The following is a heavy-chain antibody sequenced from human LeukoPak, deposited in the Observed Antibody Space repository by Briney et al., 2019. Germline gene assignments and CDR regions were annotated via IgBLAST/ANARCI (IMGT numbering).Heavy chain of an antibody. Sequence: SETLSLTCTVSGGSISSYYWSWIRQPPGKGLEWIGYIYYSGSTNYNPSLKSRVTISVDTSKNQLSLKLSSVTAADTAVYYCAREESYDSSGYYYAVFDYWGQGTLVTVSS. V-gene: IGHV4-59*01. CDR1: GGSISSYY. CDR2: IYYSGST. J-gene: IGHJ4*02. CDR3: AREESYDSSGYYYAVFDY. D-gene: IGHD3-22*01.